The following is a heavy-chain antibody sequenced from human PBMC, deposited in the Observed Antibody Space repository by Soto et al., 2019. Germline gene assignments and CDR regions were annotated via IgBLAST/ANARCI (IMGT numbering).Heavy chain of an antibody. D-gene: IGHD3-3*01. CDR1: GFLFSDSA. CDR3: TRGIDVCRGYPRYYPDY. V-gene: IGHV3-73*02. J-gene: IGHJ4*02. Sequence: EVQLVESGGGLVQPGGSLKLSCAASGFLFSDSALHWVRRASGKGLEWVGRIRRKANNYVTTYAASVEGRFAISIDDSKYTEYLQMKSLNTEDTAIYYCTRGIDVCRGYPRYYPDYWGQGTLVTVSS. CDR2: IRRKANNYVT.